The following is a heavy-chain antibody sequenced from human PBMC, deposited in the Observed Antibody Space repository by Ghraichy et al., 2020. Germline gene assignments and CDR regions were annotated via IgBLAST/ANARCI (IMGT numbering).Heavy chain of an antibody. CDR1: GGSISSSSYY. CDR2: IYYSGST. V-gene: IGHV4-39*01. J-gene: IGHJ6*02. D-gene: IGHD6-19*01. Sequence: SKTLSLTCTVSGGSISSSSYYWGWIRQPPGKGLEWIGSIYYSGSTYYNPSLKSRVTISVDTSKNQFSLKLSSVTAADTAVYYCVRMSGWYDYYYYYGMDVWGQGTTVTVSS. CDR3: VRMSGWYDYYYYYGMDV.